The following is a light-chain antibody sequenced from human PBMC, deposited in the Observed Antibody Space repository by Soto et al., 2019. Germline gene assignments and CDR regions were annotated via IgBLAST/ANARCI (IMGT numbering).Light chain of an antibody. J-gene: IGKJ5*01. V-gene: IGKV3-20*01. Sequence: EIVVTQSPGTLSFSPGERATLSCRSSQSVTSNYLAWYQQKPGQAPRLLISGASSRAAGISDKFSGSGSGTDFTLTISRLEPEDFAVYFCHQYGTFPTTFAHVTRLEI. CDR2: GAS. CDR1: QSVTSNY. CDR3: HQYGTFPTT.